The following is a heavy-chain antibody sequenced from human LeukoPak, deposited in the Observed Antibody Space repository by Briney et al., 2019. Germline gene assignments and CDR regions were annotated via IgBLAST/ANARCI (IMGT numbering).Heavy chain of an antibody. CDR1: GFTFSSSW. CDR2: INTDGDTT. CDR3: AKDNLLTGCNLDY. V-gene: IGHV3-74*01. Sequence: GGSLRLSCAASGFTFSSSWMHWVRQVPGKGLVWVSRINTDGDTTSYADSVKGRFTISRDNAKNTLYLQMNSLRAEDTALYYCAKDNLLTGCNLDYWGQGTRITVSS. J-gene: IGHJ4*02. D-gene: IGHD3-9*01.